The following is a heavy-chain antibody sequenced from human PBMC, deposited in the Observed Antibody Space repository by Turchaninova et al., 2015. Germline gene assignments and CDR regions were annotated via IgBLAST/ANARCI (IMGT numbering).Heavy chain of an antibody. CDR2: RYYSGNT. D-gene: IGHD1-26*01. V-gene: IGHV4-39*07. CDR1: GGSLFSSDYY. J-gene: IGHJ4*02. Sequence: QLQLQESGPGLVRPSETLSLICTVSGGSLFSSDYYWGWIHQPPGKGLEGIGSRYYSGNTYYNPSLKSRVAISMDVSKNQFSLKLSSVTAVDTAVYYCARDRLLLYGAPGGLDYWGRGMLVTVSS. CDR3: ARDRLLLYGAPGGLDY.